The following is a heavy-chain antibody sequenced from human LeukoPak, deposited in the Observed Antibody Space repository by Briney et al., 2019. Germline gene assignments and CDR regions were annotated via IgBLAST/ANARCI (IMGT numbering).Heavy chain of an antibody. CDR2: IYSEDST. V-gene: IGHV3-66*01. J-gene: IGHJ4*02. D-gene: IGHD2-15*01. Sequence: GGSLRLSCAASGFTVSSNYMSWVRQAPGKGLEWVSVIYSEDSTYYADSVKGRFTISRDNSKNTLYLQMNSLRAEDTAVYYCARVQGSGQPRWYWGQGTLVTVSS. CDR3: ARVQGSGQPRWY. CDR1: GFTVSSNY.